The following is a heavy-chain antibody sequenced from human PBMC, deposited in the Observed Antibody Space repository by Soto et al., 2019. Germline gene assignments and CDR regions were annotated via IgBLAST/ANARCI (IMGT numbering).Heavy chain of an antibody. Sequence: PGGSLRLSCAASGFTFSSYGMHWVRQAPGKGLEWVAVISYDGSNKYYADSVKGRFTISRDNSKNTLYLQMNSLRAEDTAVYYCAKDLYGSGIQLWPKGYYYYGMDVWGQGTPVTVSS. CDR1: GFTFSSYG. V-gene: IGHV3-30*18. D-gene: IGHD5-18*01. J-gene: IGHJ6*02. CDR3: AKDLYGSGIQLWPKGYYYYGMDV. CDR2: ISYDGSNK.